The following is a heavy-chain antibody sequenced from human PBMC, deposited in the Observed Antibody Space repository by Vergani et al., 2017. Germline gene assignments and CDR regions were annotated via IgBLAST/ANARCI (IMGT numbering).Heavy chain of an antibody. D-gene: IGHD5-18*01. CDR2: IWYDGSNK. V-gene: IGHV3-33*01. CDR1: GFTFSSYG. CDR3: ARDFVDTSGAPAAGY. J-gene: IGHJ4*02. Sequence: QVQLVESGGGVVQPGRSLRLSCAASGFTFSSYGMHWVRQAPGKGLEGVAVIWYDGSNKYYADSVKGRFTISRDNSKNTLYLQMNSLRAEDTAVYYCARDFVDTSGAPAAGYWGQGTLVTVSS.